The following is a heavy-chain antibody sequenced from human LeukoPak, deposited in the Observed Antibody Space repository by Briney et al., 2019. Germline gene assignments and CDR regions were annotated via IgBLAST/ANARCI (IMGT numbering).Heavy chain of an antibody. Sequence: GGSLRLSCPASGFTFSGYGMHWARQAPGKGLEWLAVISDIGSQKSYADSVKGRFTISRDNSKNTLFLQMNSLRPEDTAVYYCAKEYDSGWTSFDYWGRGTVVTVSS. CDR3: AKEYDSGWTSFDY. J-gene: IGHJ4*02. CDR2: ISDIGSQK. CDR1: GFTFSGYG. V-gene: IGHV3-30*18. D-gene: IGHD6-19*01.